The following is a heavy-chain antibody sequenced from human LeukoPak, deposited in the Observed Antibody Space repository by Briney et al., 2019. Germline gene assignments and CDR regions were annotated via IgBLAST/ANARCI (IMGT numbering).Heavy chain of an antibody. CDR3: AGGADSPG. CDR1: GGSFSGYY. V-gene: IGHV4-34*01. J-gene: IGHJ4*02. CDR2: INHGGST. Sequence: PSETLSLTCAVYGGSFSGYYWSWIRQPPGKGLEWIGEINHGGSTNYNPSLKSRVTISVDTSKNQFSLKLSSVTAADTAAYYCAGGADSPGWGQGTLVTVFS.